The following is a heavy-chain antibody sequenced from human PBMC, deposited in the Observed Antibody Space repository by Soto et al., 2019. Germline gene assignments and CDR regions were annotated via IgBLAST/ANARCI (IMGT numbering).Heavy chain of an antibody. J-gene: IGHJ6*02. D-gene: IGHD6-13*01. CDR2: IIPIFGTA. V-gene: IGHV1-69*13. Sequence: GVSVKVSCKASGGTFSSYAISWVRQAPGQGLEWMGGIIPIFGTANYAQKFQGRVTITADESTSTAYMELSSLRSEDTAVYYCARGNGWGSSSFRDYYYGMDVWGQGATVTVSS. CDR3: ARGNGWGSSSFRDYYYGMDV. CDR1: GGTFSSYA.